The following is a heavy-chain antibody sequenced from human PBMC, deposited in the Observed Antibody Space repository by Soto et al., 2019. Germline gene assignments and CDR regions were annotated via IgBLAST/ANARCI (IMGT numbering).Heavy chain of an antibody. J-gene: IGHJ4*02. CDR1: GGSFSGYY. V-gene: IGHV4-34*01. CDR3: ARDHITGTVLFDY. D-gene: IGHD1-20*01. Sequence: PSETLSLTCAVYGGSFSGYYWSWIRQPPGKGLEWIGEINHSGSTNYNPSLTSRVTISVDTSKNQFSLTLSSVTAADTAVYYCARDHITGTVLFDYWGQGTLVTVSS. CDR2: INHSGST.